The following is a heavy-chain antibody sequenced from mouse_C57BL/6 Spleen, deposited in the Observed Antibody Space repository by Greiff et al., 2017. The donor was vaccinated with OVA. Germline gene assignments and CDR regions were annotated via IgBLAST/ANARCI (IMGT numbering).Heavy chain of an antibody. CDR1: GFTFSSYA. V-gene: IGHV5-4*01. CDR3: ARDPHYGGFAY. Sequence: EVKLMESGGGLVKPGGSLKLSCAASGFTFSSYAMSWVRQTPEKRLEWVATISDGGSYTYYPGNVKGRFTLSRDHAKNHLYLQMSHLKSEDTVMYYCARDPHYGGFAYWGQGTLVTVSA. J-gene: IGHJ3*01. CDR2: ISDGGSYT. D-gene: IGHD1-2*01.